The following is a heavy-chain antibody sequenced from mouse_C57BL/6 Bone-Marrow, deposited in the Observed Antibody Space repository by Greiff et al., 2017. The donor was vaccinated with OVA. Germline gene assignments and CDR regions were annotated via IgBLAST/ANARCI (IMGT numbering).Heavy chain of an antibody. V-gene: IGHV3-6*01. Sequence: EVQLQQSGPGLVKPSQSLSLTCSVTGYSITSGYYWNWIRQFPGNKLEWMGYISYDGSNNYNPSLKNRISITRDTSKNQFFLKVNSVTIEDTATYYCAGYFDYWGQGTTLTVSS. CDR3: AGYFDY. CDR2: ISYDGSN. CDR1: GYSITSGYY. J-gene: IGHJ2*01.